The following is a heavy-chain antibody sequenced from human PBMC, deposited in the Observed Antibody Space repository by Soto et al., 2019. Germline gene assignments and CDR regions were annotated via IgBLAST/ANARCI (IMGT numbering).Heavy chain of an antibody. D-gene: IGHD3-22*01. V-gene: IGHV3-23*01. CDR2: ISGRGDDT. CDR1: GFTFSSYA. J-gene: IGHJ4*02. Sequence: EVQLLESGADLVQPGGSLRLSCAASGFTFSSYAMSWVRQAPGKGLAWVSTISGRGDDTYYTDSVKGRFTISRDNSKNTLCVHMNSLRAEDTAVYYCARAQPTYSSSYFDYWGQGTLVTVSS. CDR3: ARAQPTYSSSYFDY.